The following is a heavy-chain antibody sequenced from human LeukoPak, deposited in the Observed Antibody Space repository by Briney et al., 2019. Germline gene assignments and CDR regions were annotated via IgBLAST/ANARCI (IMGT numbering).Heavy chain of an antibody. Sequence: GASVKVSCKASGYTFTSYGISWVRQAPGQGLEWMGWISAYNGNTNYAQKLQGRVTMTTDTSTSTAYMELRSLRSDDTAVYYCARSLPSYDFWSGHTYNWFDPWGQGTLVTVSS. J-gene: IGHJ5*02. V-gene: IGHV1-18*01. D-gene: IGHD3-3*01. CDR2: ISAYNGNT. CDR1: GYTFTSYG. CDR3: ARSLPSYDFWSGHTYNWFDP.